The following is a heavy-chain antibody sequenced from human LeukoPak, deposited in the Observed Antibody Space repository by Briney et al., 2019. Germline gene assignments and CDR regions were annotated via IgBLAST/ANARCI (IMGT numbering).Heavy chain of an antibody. Sequence: GGSLRLSCAASGFTVSSNYMSWVRQAPGKGLEWVSVIYSGGSTYYADSVKGRFTISRDNSKNTLYLQMNSLRAEDTAVYYCARDWGSSSRYRPYGMDVWGQGTTVTVSS. D-gene: IGHD6-13*01. CDR1: GFTVSSNY. CDR3: ARDWGSSSRYRPYGMDV. V-gene: IGHV3-66*01. CDR2: IYSGGST. J-gene: IGHJ6*02.